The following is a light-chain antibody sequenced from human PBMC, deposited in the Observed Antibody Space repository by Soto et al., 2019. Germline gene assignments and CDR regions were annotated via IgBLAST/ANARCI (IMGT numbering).Light chain of an antibody. CDR1: QSVRNIL. V-gene: IGKV3-20*01. Sequence: EIVLTQSPGTLSLSPGDRATLSCRASQSVRNILLAWYQQKPGQPPRLLIYDASTRATATPERFSGSGSGTDFTLTISRLEPEDFAVYYCHQYDTIVQTFGQGTKVDIK. CDR3: HQYDTIVQT. CDR2: DAS. J-gene: IGKJ1*01.